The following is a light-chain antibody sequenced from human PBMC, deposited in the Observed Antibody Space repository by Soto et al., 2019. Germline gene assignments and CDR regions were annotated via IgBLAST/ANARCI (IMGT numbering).Light chain of an antibody. Sequence: DIQMSQSPSTLSASVGGRVTITCRASQGTGDWLAWYQQKPGKAPKLLIYKTSTLEGGVPSRFSGSGSETEFTLTISSLQPDDFALYYCHQRQSWPRTFGQGTKVDIK. J-gene: IGKJ1*01. V-gene: IGKV1-5*03. CDR3: HQRQSWPRT. CDR2: KTS. CDR1: QGTGDW.